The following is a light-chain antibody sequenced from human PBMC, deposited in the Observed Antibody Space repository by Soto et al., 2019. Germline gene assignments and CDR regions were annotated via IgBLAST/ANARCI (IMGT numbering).Light chain of an antibody. V-gene: IGLV3-1*01. Sequence: SYELTQPPSLSVSPGQTATITCSGDKLDNKYTSWYQQGPGQSPTLVIYQDNKRPSGIPERFSGSNSGNTATLTISGTQTMDEADYYCQAWDNNLGVFGTGTKLTVL. CDR2: QDN. J-gene: IGLJ1*01. CDR3: QAWDNNLGV. CDR1: KLDNKY.